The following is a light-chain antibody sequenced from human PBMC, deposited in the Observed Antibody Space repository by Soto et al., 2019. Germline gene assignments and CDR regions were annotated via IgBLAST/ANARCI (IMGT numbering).Light chain of an antibody. CDR1: QTISSW. Sequence: DIQMTQSPSTPSGSVGDRVTITCRASQTISSWLAWYQQKPGKAPKLLIYKASTLNSGVPSRFSGSGSGTEFTLTISSLQPDDFATYYCQHYNSYSEAFGQGTKVDIK. CDR3: QHYNSYSEA. CDR2: KAS. V-gene: IGKV1-5*03. J-gene: IGKJ1*01.